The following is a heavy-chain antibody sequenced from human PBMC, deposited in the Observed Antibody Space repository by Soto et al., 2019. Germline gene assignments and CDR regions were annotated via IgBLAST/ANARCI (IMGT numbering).Heavy chain of an antibody. CDR1: GFTFSSYW. V-gene: IGHV3-7*01. J-gene: IGHJ5*02. CDR3: ASVKAWAVSP. CDR2: IKQSGSDR. D-gene: IGHD3-10*01. Sequence: EVQLVESGGGLVQPGGSLGLSCAASGFTFSSYWVSWVRLAPGKGLEWVAHIKQSGSDRYYVDSVRGRFTISRDNAKNQLYLQMNSLRVEDTAMYYCASVKAWAVSPWGQGTLVTVSS.